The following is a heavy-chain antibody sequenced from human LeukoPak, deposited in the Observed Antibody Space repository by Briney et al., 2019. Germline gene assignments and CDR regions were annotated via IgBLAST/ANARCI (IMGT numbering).Heavy chain of an antibody. J-gene: IGHJ4*02. D-gene: IGHD2-15*01. V-gene: IGHV3-15*07. CDR2: IKSKTDGGTT. Sequence: GGSLRLSCAASGFTFSNAWMNWVRQAPGKGLEWVGRIKSKTDGGTTDYAAPVKGRFTISRDDSKNTLYLQMNSLRTEDTAVYYCAKGTLPYCSGGSCYPVDYWGQGTLVTVSS. CDR1: GFTFSNAW. CDR3: AKGTLPYCSGGSCYPVDY.